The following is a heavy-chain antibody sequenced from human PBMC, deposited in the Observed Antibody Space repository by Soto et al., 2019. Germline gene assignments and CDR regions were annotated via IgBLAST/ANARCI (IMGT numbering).Heavy chain of an antibody. V-gene: IGHV4-31*03. D-gene: IGHD3-9*01. CDR3: AGKTEGYDILTGYYRPVGFDI. CDR2: IYYSGNT. CDR1: GGSISSGGSY. J-gene: IGHJ3*02. Sequence: PSETLSLTCTVSGGSISSGGSYWSWIRQHPGKGLEWIGYIYYSGNTYYNPSLKSRVAISVDTSKNQFSLKLSSVTAADTAVYYCAGKTEGYDILTGYYRPVGFDIWGQGTMVTVSS.